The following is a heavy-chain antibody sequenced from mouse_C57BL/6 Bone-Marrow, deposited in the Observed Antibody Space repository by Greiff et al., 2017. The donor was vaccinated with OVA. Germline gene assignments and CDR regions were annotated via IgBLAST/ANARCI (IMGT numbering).Heavy chain of an antibody. CDR3: ARADYYGSSLDY. CDR2: IYPGSGST. J-gene: IGHJ2*01. CDR1: GYTFTSYW. D-gene: IGHD1-1*01. V-gene: IGHV1-55*01. Sequence: QVQLKQPGAELVKPGASVKMSCKASGYTFTSYWITWVKQRPGQGLEWIGDIYPGSGSTNYNEKFKSKATLTVDTSSSTAYMQLSSLTSEDSAVYYCARADYYGSSLDYWGQGTTLTVSS.